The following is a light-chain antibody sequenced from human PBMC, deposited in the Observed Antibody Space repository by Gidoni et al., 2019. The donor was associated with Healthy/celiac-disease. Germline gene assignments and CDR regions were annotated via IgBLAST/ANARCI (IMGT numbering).Light chain of an antibody. Sequence: DIVMTQSPLSLPVTPGEPASISCRSSQSLLHSNGYNYLDWYLQKPGQSPQLLIYLGSNRASGVPYRFSGSGSGTDFTLNISRVEAEDVGVYYCMQALQTPSFGGGTKVEIK. CDR1: QSLLHSNGYNY. V-gene: IGKV2-28*01. J-gene: IGKJ4*01. CDR3: MQALQTPS. CDR2: LGS.